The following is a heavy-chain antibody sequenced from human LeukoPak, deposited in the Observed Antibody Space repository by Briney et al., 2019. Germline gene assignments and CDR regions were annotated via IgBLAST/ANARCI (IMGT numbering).Heavy chain of an antibody. V-gene: IGHV4-34*01. CDR1: GGSFSGYY. CDR3: AKAPLPVVPAAIRNYYYMDV. J-gene: IGHJ6*03. CDR2: INHSGST. D-gene: IGHD2-2*01. Sequence: SETLSLTCAVYGGSFSGYYWSWIRQPPGKGLEWIGEINHSGSTNYNPSLKSRVTISVDTSKNQFSLKLSSVTAADTAVYYCAKAPLPVVPAAIRNYYYMDVWGKGTTVTISS.